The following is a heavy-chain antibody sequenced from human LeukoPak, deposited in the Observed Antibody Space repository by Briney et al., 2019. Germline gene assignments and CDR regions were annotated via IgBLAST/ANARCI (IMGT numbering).Heavy chain of an antibody. CDR1: GFTFSNYA. D-gene: IGHD6-13*01. J-gene: IGHJ6*03. CDR3: AKSGSSSRDYMDV. CDR2: VGGSGGST. V-gene: IGHV3-23*01. Sequence: GVLRLSCAASGFTFSNYAMSWVRQAPGKGLERVSLVGGSGGSTFYADSVKGRFTISRDNSKNTLYLEMNSLRADDTAVYYCAKSGSSSRDYMDVWGKGTTVTVSS.